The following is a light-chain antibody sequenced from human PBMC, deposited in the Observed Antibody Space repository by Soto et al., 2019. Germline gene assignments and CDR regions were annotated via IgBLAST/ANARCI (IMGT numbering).Light chain of an antibody. CDR3: QQRSNWSWT. V-gene: IGKV3-11*01. CDR1: QSVSSY. Sequence: EIVLTQSPATLSLSPGERATLSCRASQSVSSYLAWYQQQPGQAPRLLIDDASNRATGIPARFSGSGSGTDFTLTISSLEPEDFAVYYCQQRSNWSWTFGQGTKVEIK. J-gene: IGKJ1*01. CDR2: DAS.